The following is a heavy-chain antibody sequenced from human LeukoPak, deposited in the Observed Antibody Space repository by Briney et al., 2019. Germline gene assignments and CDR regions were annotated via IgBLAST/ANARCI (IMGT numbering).Heavy chain of an antibody. CDR1: GFTFISYW. CDR2: INQDGSEE. V-gene: IGHV3-7*01. J-gene: IGHJ4*02. CDR3: ARFGPGRDLSYLDY. D-gene: IGHD3-10*01. Sequence: GGSLRLSCAASGFTFISYWTTWVRQAPGKGLEWVASINQDGSEEFYVDSMKGRVTISRNYAKNSLYLQINNLRTEDTAVYYCARFGPGRDLSYLDYWGQGTLVTVSS.